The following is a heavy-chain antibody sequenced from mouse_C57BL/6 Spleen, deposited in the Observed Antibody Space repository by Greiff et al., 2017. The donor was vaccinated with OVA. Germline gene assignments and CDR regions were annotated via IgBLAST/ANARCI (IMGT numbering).Heavy chain of an antibody. D-gene: IGHD1-1*01. V-gene: IGHV5-4*03. CDR2: ISDGGSYT. J-gene: IGHJ1*03. CDR3: AKWGTTVVADWYFDV. Sequence: EVKLMESGGGLVKPGGSLKLSCAASGFTFSSYAMSWVRQTPEKRLEWVATISDGGSYTYYPDNVKGRFTISRDNAKNNLYLQMSHLKSEDTAMYYCAKWGTTVVADWYFDVWGTGTTVTVSS. CDR1: GFTFSSYA.